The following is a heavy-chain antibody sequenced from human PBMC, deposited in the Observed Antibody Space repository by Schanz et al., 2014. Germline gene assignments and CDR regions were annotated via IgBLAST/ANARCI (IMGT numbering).Heavy chain of an antibody. CDR2: ISYDGSNK. CDR3: AKGMGYCSGGTCYDYYYYGVDV. Sequence: QVQLVESGGGVVQPGRSLRLSCAAYGFTLSSYAMHWVRQAPGKGLEWVAVISYDGSNKYYADSVKGRFTISRDNSKNTLYLQMNSLSADDTAVFYCAKGMGYCSGGTCYDYYYYGVDVWGQGTTVTVSS. CDR1: GFTLSSYA. J-gene: IGHJ6*02. V-gene: IGHV3-30-3*01. D-gene: IGHD2-15*01.